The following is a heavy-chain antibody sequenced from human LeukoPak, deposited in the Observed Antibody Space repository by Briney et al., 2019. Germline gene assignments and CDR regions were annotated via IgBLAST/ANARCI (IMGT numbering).Heavy chain of an antibody. CDR2: ISSSGGST. J-gene: IGHJ5*02. CDR1: GFTFTSYA. V-gene: IGHV3-23*01. CDR3: AKDRDSSSCP. Sequence: PGGSLRLSCAAPGFTFTSYAMSWVRQAPGERLEWVSAISSSGGSTYYADSVKGRFTISRDNSKNTLYLQMNSLRAEDTAVYYCAKDRDSSSCPWGQGTLVTVSS. D-gene: IGHD6-13*01.